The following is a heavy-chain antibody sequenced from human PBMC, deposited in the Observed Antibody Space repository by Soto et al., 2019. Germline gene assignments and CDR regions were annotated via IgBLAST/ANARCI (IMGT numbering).Heavy chain of an antibody. CDR3: ARQITTFGIIINALNV. Sequence: GESLKISCNVSGYSFTKYWIAWVRQMPGKGLEWVGRIDPSGSRAYYSPSFQGRVTISVDRSIATTYLRWSTLEASDTATYYCARQITTFGIIINALNVWGQGTMVTVSS. CDR2: IDPSGSRA. CDR1: GYSFTKYW. D-gene: IGHD3-3*01. V-gene: IGHV5-10-1*01. J-gene: IGHJ3*01.